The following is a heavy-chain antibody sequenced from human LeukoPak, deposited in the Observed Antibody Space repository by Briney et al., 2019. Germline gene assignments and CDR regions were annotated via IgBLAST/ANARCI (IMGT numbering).Heavy chain of an antibody. CDR1: GFIFNNYW. J-gene: IGHJ4*02. CDR2: VDGDGTGT. V-gene: IGHV3-74*01. CDR3: ATIFEF. Sequence: GGSLRLSCAASGFIFNNYWMPWVRQVPGKGLEWLSRVDGDGTGTSYADSVKGRFTISRDNAKNTLNLQMNSLRVEDTAVYCCATIFEFWGQGILVTVSS.